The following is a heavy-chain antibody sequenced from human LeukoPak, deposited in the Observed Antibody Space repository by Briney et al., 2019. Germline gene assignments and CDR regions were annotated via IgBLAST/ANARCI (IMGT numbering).Heavy chain of an antibody. D-gene: IGHD4-17*01. Sequence: GESLKISCKGSGYSFSSYWIGWVRQMSGRGLEWMGIIFPGDSDTRYSPSFQGQVTISADKSINTAYLHWSSLKASDTAMYYCARQRGDSGDFVSGFDPWGQGTLVTVSS. J-gene: IGHJ5*02. CDR2: IFPGDSDT. CDR3: ARQRGDSGDFVSGFDP. V-gene: IGHV5-51*01. CDR1: GYSFSSYW.